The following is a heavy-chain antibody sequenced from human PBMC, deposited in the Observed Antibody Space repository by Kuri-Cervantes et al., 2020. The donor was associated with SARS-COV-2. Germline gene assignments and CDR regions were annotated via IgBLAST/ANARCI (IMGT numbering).Heavy chain of an antibody. Sequence: GSLRLSCTVSGGSVSSGSYYWSWIRQPPGKGQDWIGYIYYSGSTNYNPSLKSRVTISVDTSKNQFSLKLSSVTAADTAVYYCARGESPTTYYYDSNYYFDYWGQGTLVTVSS. CDR3: ARGESPTTYYYDSNYYFDY. D-gene: IGHD3-22*01. V-gene: IGHV4-61*01. CDR1: GGSVSSGSYY. CDR2: IYYSGST. J-gene: IGHJ4*02.